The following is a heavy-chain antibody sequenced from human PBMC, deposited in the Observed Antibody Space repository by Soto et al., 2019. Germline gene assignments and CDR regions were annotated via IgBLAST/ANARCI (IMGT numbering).Heavy chain of an antibody. V-gene: IGHV1-69*06. D-gene: IGHD4-17*01. CDR2: IIPLYDSP. J-gene: IGHJ4*02. CDR3: ARGSHYGDALY. CDR1: GGTSSTYA. Sequence: QVQLVQSGADVKKPGSSARVSCKASGGTSSTYAVHWVRQAPGQGLEWMGGIIPLYDSPYYARNFQGRFTIAADKSTATDYMELRSLGYEDTAVYYCARGSHYGDALYWGQGTLVTVSS.